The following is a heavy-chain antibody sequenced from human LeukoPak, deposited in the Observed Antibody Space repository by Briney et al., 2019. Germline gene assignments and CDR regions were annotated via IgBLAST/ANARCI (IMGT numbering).Heavy chain of an antibody. CDR3: VHRLGGWYSPFDF. D-gene: IGHD6-19*01. CDR2: IYWYDDE. J-gene: IGHJ4*02. Sequence: SGPTLVKPTQTLTLTCSFSGFXXXXXXXXXXXXXXXPGXXXXXLGLIYWYDDERYXPSVKTRLTITKDTSSNQVVLTITNMDPVDTGTYYCVHRLGGWYSPFDFWGQGTLVSVSS. V-gene: IGHV2-5*01. CDR1: GFXXXXXXXX.